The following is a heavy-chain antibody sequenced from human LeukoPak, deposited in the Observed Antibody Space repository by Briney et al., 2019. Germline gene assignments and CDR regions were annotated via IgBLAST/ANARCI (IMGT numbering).Heavy chain of an antibody. CDR1: GFTFSSYS. CDR2: ISSSSSYI. J-gene: IGHJ5*02. CDR3: ASHPSQYSSSWYNWFDP. Sequence: GGSLRLSCAASGFTFSSYSMNWVRQAPGKGLEWVSSISSSSSYIYYAGSVKGRFTISRDNAKNSLYLQMNSLRPDDTAVYYCASHPSQYSSSWYNWFDPWGQGTLATVSS. D-gene: IGHD6-13*01. V-gene: IGHV3-21*01.